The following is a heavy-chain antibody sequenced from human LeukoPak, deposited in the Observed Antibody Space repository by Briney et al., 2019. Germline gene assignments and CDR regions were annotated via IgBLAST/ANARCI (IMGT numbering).Heavy chain of an antibody. CDR3: ARDGYYYGSGSLSYFDY. V-gene: IGHV4-4*07. Sequence: HSETLSLTCTVSGGSISSYYWSWIRQPAGKGLEWIGRIYTSGSTNYNPSLKSRVTMSVDTSKNQFSLKLSSVTAADTAVYYCARDGYYYGSGSLSYFDYWGQGTLVTVSS. CDR2: IYTSGST. D-gene: IGHD3-10*01. J-gene: IGHJ4*02. CDR1: GGSISSYY.